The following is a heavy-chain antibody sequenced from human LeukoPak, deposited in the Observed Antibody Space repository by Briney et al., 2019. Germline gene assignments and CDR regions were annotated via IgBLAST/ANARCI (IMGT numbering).Heavy chain of an antibody. J-gene: IGHJ5*02. CDR2: IKTDGSEK. D-gene: IGHD3-9*01. CDR1: GFTSSIYW. V-gene: IGHV3-7*03. CDR3: ARDYTGYFP. Sequence: PGGSLRLSCAASGFTSSIYWMTWVRQAPGKGLEWVANIKTDGSEKYYVDSVKGRFTISRDNAKNSLYLRMNSLRAEDTAVYYCARDYTGYFPWGQGTLVIVSS.